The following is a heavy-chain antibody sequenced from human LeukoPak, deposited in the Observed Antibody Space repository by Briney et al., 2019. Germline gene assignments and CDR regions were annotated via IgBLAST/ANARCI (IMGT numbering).Heavy chain of an antibody. CDR1: GFTFNTYS. CDR3: ATGDSHY. Sequence: GRSLRLSCAASGFTFNTYSMDWVRQAPGKGLEWVSSISSRSGNMYYADSVKGRFTISRDNARNSVFLQMNSLRVEDTAVYYCATGDSHYWGQGTLVTVSS. D-gene: IGHD2-21*02. J-gene: IGHJ4*02. V-gene: IGHV3-21*01. CDR2: ISSRSGNM.